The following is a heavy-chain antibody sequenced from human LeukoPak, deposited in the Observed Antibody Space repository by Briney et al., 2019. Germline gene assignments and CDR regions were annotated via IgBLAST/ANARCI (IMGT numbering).Heavy chain of an antibody. D-gene: IGHD3-22*01. J-gene: IGHJ3*02. CDR1: GGSFSGYY. Sequence: PSETLSLTCAVYGGSFSGYYWSWIRQPPGKGLEWIGEINHSGSTNYNPSLKSRVTISVDTSKNQFSLKLSSVTAADTAVYYCARSPDYYDSSGYSWAFDIWGQGTMVTVSS. V-gene: IGHV4-34*01. CDR2: INHSGST. CDR3: ARSPDYYDSSGYSWAFDI.